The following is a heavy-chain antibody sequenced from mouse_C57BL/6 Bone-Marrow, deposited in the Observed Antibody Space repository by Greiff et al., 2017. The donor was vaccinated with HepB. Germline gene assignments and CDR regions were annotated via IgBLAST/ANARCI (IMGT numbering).Heavy chain of an antibody. CDR2: IDPENGDT. V-gene: IGHV14-4*01. CDR3: TTCNWYFDV. J-gene: IGHJ1*03. Sequence: EVKLMESGAELVRPGASVKLSCTASGFNIKDDYMHWVKQRPEQGLEWIGWIDPENGDTEYASKFQGKATITADTSSNTAYLQLSSLTSEDTAVYYCTTCNWYFDVWGTGTTVTVSS. CDR1: GFNIKDDY.